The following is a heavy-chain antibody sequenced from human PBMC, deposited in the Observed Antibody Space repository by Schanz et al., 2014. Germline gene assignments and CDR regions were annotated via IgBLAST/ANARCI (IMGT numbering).Heavy chain of an antibody. CDR1: GFTFSDYY. V-gene: IGHV3-11*01. Sequence: QVELVESGGGLVKPGGSLRLSCAASGFTFSDYYMSWIRQAPGKGLEWVSGISDNGISTYYADSVKGRFSISRDNGETSVYLQINSLRVEDTAVYYCARFLARYQYYGVDVWGQGTTXIVSS. J-gene: IGHJ6*02. D-gene: IGHD3-3*01. CDR2: ISDNGIST. CDR3: ARFLARYQYYGVDV.